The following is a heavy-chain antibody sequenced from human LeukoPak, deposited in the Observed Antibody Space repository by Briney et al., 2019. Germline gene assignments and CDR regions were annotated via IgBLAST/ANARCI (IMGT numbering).Heavy chain of an antibody. V-gene: IGHV1-18*01. J-gene: IGHJ4*02. CDR1: GYTFTSYG. Sequence: ASVKVSCKASGYTFTSYGISWVRQAPGQGLEWMGWISAYSGNTNYAQKLQGRVTMTTDTSTSTAYMELRSLRSDDTAVYYCARDWLAGSGYSYGYYWGQGTLVTVSS. D-gene: IGHD5-18*01. CDR3: ARDWLAGSGYSYGYY. CDR2: ISAYSGNT.